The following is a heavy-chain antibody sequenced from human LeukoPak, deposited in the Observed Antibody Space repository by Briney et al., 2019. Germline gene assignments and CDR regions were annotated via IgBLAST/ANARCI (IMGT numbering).Heavy chain of an antibody. CDR1: GFTVSSNY. CDR2: IYSGGNT. J-gene: IGHJ5*02. D-gene: IGHD4-17*01. Sequence: GGSLRLSCAASGFTVSSNYMSWVRQAPGKGLEWVSVIYSGGNTYYADSVKGRFTISRDIFKNTLYLQMNSLGAEDTAVYYCARDTALDPWGQGTLVTVSS. CDR3: ARDTALDP. V-gene: IGHV3-53*01.